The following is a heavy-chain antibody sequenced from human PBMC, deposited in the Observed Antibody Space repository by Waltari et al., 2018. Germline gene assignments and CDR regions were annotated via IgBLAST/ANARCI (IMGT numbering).Heavy chain of an antibody. V-gene: IGHV3-7*01. D-gene: IGHD4-4*01. CDR2: IKQDGSEK. CDR1: GFTFSSYW. CDR3: AREIGTVLNHYGMDV. J-gene: IGHJ6*02. Sequence: EVQLVESGGGLVQPGGSLRLSCAASGFTFSSYWMSWVRQAPGRGLEGVANIKQDGSEKYYVDSVKGRFTISRDNAKNSLYLQMNSLRAEDTAVYYCAREIGTVLNHYGMDVWGQGTTVTVSS.